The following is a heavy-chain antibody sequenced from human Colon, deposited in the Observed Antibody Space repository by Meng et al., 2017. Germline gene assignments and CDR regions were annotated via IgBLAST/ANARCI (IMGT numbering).Heavy chain of an antibody. J-gene: IGHJ5*02. CDR2: TYQNGRP. V-gene: IGHV4-4*02. Sequence: QVTRQESGTGLVKTSGTLALTCTVSGGSMTSSDWWSWCRQTPGKGLEWIGETYQNGRPNYNPSLKSRVTISVDKSKNQFSLNMTSVTAADTAVYYCAREVVVAGTRNWLDPWGQGILVTVSS. CDR3: AREVVVAGTRNWLDP. CDR1: GGSMTSSDW. D-gene: IGHD6-19*01.